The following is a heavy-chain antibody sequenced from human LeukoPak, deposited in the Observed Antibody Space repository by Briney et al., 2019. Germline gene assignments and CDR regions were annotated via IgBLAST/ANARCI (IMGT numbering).Heavy chain of an antibody. V-gene: IGHV3-30*02. CDR1: GFTFSSYG. D-gene: IGHD6-19*01. CDR3: ATQSSGWSWGHAFDI. CDR2: IRYDGSNK. Sequence: PGGSLRLSCAASGFTFSSYGMHWVRQAPGKGLEWVAFIRYDGSNKYYADPVKGRFTISRDNSKNTLYLQMNSLRAEDTAVYYCATQSSGWSWGHAFDIWGQGTMVTVSS. J-gene: IGHJ3*02.